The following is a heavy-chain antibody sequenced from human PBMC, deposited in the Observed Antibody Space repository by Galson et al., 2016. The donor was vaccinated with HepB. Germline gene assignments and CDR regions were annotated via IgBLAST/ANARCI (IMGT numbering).Heavy chain of an antibody. CDR3: ARDNSSGNYYFDY. Sequence: SLRLSCAASGFTFSSYAMHWVRQAPGKGLEWVAVISYDGSNTYYADSVKGRFTISRDNSKNTLYLQMNSLRTEDTAVYYCARDNSSGNYYFDYWGQGTLVTVSS. D-gene: IGHD1-26*01. V-gene: IGHV3-30-3*01. CDR1: GFTFSSYA. J-gene: IGHJ4*02. CDR2: ISYDGSNT.